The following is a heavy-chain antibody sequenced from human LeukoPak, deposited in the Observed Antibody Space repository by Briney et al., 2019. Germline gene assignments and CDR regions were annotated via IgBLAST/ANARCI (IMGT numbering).Heavy chain of an antibody. V-gene: IGHV4-4*07. D-gene: IGHD2-15*01. Sequence: SETLSLTCTVSGGSISSYYWSWIRQPAGKGLEWIGRIYTSGSTNYNPSLKSRVTMSVDTSKTQFSLKLSSVTAADTAVYYCARILLGYCSGGSCYSGWYFDLWGRGTLVTVSS. J-gene: IGHJ2*01. CDR1: GGSISSYY. CDR2: IYTSGST. CDR3: ARILLGYCSGGSCYSGWYFDL.